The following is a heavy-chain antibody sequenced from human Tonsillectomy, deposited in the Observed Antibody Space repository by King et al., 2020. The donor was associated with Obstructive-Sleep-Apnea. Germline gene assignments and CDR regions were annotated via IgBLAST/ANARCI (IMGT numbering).Heavy chain of an antibody. CDR2: IYYSGST. CDR1: GGSISSSSYY. CDR3: ARVPMVAGTFFSFDP. D-gene: IGHD6-19*01. Sequence: QLQESGPGLVKPSETLSLTCTVSGGSISSSSYYWGWIRQPPGKGLEWIGSIYYSGSTYYNPSLKSRVTISVDTSKNQFSLKLSSVTAADTAVYYCARVPMVAGTFFSFDPWGQGTLVTVSS. V-gene: IGHV4-39*07. J-gene: IGHJ5*02.